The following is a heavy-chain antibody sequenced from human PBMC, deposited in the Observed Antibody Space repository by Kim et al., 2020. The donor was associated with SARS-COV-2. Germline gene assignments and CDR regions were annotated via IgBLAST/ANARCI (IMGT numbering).Heavy chain of an antibody. Sequence: SVKGRFTIPRDNAKNSLYLQMNSLRAEDTAVYYCASTKYYYDSSGYYFDYWGQGTLVTVSS. J-gene: IGHJ4*02. CDR3: ASTKYYYDSSGYYFDY. V-gene: IGHV3-11*03. D-gene: IGHD3-22*01.